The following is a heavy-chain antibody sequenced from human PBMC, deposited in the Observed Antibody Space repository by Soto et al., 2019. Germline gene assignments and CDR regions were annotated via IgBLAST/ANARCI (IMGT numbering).Heavy chain of an antibody. D-gene: IGHD2-2*01. Sequence: ASVKVSCKASGYTFTSYAMHWVRQAPGQRLEWMGWINAGNGNTKYSQKFQGRVTITRDTSASTAYMELSSLRSEDTAVYYCARRVPVVVPAAFDYWGQGTLVTVSS. V-gene: IGHV1-3*01. CDR1: GYTFTSYA. CDR2: INAGNGNT. CDR3: ARRVPVVVPAAFDY. J-gene: IGHJ4*02.